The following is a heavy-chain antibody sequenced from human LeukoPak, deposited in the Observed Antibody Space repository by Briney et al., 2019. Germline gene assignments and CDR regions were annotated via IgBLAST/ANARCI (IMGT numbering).Heavy chain of an antibody. CDR3: ARVQDLGTIDY. CDR2: INTDGSST. CDR1: GFTFSNYG. D-gene: IGHD1-1*01. J-gene: IGHJ4*02. Sequence: GGSLRLSCAASGFTFSNYGMHWVRQAPGKGLVWVSRINTDGSSTSYADSVKGRFTISRDNAKNTLYLQMNSLRAEDTAVYYCARVQDLGTIDYWGQGTLVTVSS. V-gene: IGHV3-74*01.